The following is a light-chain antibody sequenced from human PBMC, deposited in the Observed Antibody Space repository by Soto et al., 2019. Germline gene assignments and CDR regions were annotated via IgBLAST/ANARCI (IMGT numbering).Light chain of an antibody. J-gene: IGLJ1*01. CDR3: GSYTSSSTYV. V-gene: IGLV2-14*03. CDR2: RVT. Sequence: QSVLTQPASVSGSPGQSITISCTGTSSDVGGYNYVSWYQQHPGKAPIPMIYRVTDRPSGVSNRFSASKSGNTASLTISGLQAEDEADYYCGSYTSSSTYVFGTGTKVTVL. CDR1: SSDVGGYNY.